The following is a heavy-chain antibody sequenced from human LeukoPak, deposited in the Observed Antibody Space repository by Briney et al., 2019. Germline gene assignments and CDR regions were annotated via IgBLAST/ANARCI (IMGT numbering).Heavy chain of an antibody. CDR1: GFSFSNHA. V-gene: IGHV3-23*01. Sequence: GGSLRLSCAASGFSFSNHAMSWVRQAPGKGLKWVSAISGSGGTTYYADSVKGRFTISRDNSNNTLYLQMNGLRVDDTAFYYCAKDVRYCGGNCHTGYFDDWGQGTLVTVSS. CDR3: AKDVRYCGGNCHTGYFDD. CDR2: ISGSGGTT. D-gene: IGHD2-21*02. J-gene: IGHJ4*02.